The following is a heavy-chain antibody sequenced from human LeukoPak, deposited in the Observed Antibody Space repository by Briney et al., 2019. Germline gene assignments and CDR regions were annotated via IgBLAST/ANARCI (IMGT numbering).Heavy chain of an antibody. CDR1: GFTFSNYW. CDR2: IKQDGSEK. CDR3: ARYYYDTSGPTFDY. D-gene: IGHD3-22*01. J-gene: IGHJ4*02. V-gene: IGHV3-7*01. Sequence: GGSLRLSCAVSGFTFSNYWMSWVRRAPGKGLEWVANIKQDGSEKYYVDFVRGRFTISRDNAKNSLYLQMNTLRAEDTAVYYCARYYYDTSGPTFDYWGQGTLVTVSS.